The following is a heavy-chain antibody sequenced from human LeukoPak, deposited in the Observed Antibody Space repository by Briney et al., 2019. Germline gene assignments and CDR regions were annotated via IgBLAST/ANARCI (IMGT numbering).Heavy chain of an antibody. CDR2: ISSSSSTI. Sequence: PGGSLRLSCAASGFTFSSYSMNWVRQAPGKGLEWVSYISSSSSTIYYADSVKGRFTISRDNAKNSLYLRMNSLRDEDTAVYYCASMWDYDFWSGYLAHYGMDVWGQGTTVTVSS. J-gene: IGHJ6*02. D-gene: IGHD3-3*01. CDR1: GFTFSSYS. CDR3: ASMWDYDFWSGYLAHYGMDV. V-gene: IGHV3-48*02.